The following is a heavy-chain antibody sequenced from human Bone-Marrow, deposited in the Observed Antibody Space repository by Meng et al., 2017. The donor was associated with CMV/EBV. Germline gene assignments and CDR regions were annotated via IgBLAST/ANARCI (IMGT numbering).Heavy chain of an antibody. CDR1: GFTFSSYA. Sequence: GGSLRLSCAASGFTFSSYAMHWVRQAPGKGLEWVALISDDGSNKYYADSVKGRFTISRDKSKNTLYVQMNSLRAEDTAVYYCARGSGCSSTSCYAFDYWGQGTLVTVSS. D-gene: IGHD2-2*01. V-gene: IGHV3-30-3*01. J-gene: IGHJ4*02. CDR2: ISDDGSNK. CDR3: ARGSGCSSTSCYAFDY.